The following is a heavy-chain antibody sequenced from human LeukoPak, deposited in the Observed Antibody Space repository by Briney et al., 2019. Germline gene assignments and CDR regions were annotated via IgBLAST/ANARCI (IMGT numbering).Heavy chain of an antibody. CDR3: AKDSPPYSSSWYWGFDY. J-gene: IGHJ4*02. Sequence: PGGSLRLSCAASGFTFDDYAMHWVRQAPGKGLEWVSGISWNSGSIGYADSVKGRFTISRDNAKNSLYLQMNSLRAEDTAVYYCAKDSPPYSSSWYWGFDYWGQGTLVTVSS. CDR2: ISWNSGSI. D-gene: IGHD6-13*01. CDR1: GFTFDDYA. V-gene: IGHV3-9*01.